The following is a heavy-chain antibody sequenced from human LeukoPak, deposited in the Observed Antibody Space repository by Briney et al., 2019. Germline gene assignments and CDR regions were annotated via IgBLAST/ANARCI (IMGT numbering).Heavy chain of an antibody. D-gene: IGHD6-19*01. Sequence: GGSLRLSCVASGFNIRNHWMSWVRQTPGKALEWVAPMKEDGTEKDYVDAVKGRFTISRDNAMNSVYLQMSRLRAEDTAVYYRASSPDHQWQVLLYFDYWGQGALVSVSS. CDR3: ASSPDHQWQVLLYFDY. CDR2: MKEDGTEK. V-gene: IGHV3-7*01. CDR1: GFNIRNHW. J-gene: IGHJ4*02.